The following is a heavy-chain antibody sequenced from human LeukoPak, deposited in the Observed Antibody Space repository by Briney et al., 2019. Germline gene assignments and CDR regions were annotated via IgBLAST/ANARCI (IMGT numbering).Heavy chain of an antibody. Sequence: GASVKVSCKASGYTFTSYGISWVRQAPGQGLEWMGWISAYNGNTNYAQKLQGRVTMTTDTSASTAYMELRSLRSDDTAVYYCARISLDVVVPNYYYYMDVWGKGTTVTVSS. J-gene: IGHJ6*03. CDR3: ARISLDVVVPNYYYYMDV. CDR2: ISAYNGNT. V-gene: IGHV1-18*01. CDR1: GYTFTSYG. D-gene: IGHD2-2*01.